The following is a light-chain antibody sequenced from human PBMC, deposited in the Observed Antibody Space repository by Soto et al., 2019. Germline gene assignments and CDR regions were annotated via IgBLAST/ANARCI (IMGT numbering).Light chain of an antibody. J-gene: IGKJ2*01. CDR1: QNIHNW. V-gene: IGKV1-5*01. CDR3: QQYDSYPYT. CDR2: GAS. Sequence: DINMNQPPSTLSASLGDRVAIACRASQNIHNWLAWYQQKPGKAPNLLIYGASTLQTGVPSTFSGSGSGTEFTLTISSLQPDDFATYYCQQYDSYPYTFGQGTKVDI.